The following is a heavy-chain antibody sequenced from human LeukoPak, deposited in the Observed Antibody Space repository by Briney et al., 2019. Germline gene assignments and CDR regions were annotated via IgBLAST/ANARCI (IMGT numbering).Heavy chain of an antibody. J-gene: IGHJ4*02. CDR2: IKKDGSEQ. D-gene: IGHD6-19*01. CDR1: GFSFSDHW. CDR3: AKKGAGSGWTFDY. V-gene: IGHV3-7*01. Sequence: GGSLRLSCVASGFSFSDHWMNWFRQAPGKGLEWVATIKKDGSEQYYVDSMKGRLTISRDNAKNTLYLQMNSLRAEDTAVYYCAKKGAGSGWTFDYWGQGTLVTVSS.